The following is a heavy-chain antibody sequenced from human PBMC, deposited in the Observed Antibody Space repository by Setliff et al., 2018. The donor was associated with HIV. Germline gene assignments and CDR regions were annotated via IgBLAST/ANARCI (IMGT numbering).Heavy chain of an antibody. D-gene: IGHD6-19*01. Sequence: PSETLSLTCTVSGGSVSSGSYYWSWIRQPPGKGLEWIGYSYYSGSTNYNPSLKSRVTISVDTSKNQFSLKLSSVTAADTAVYYCAKDIPGPAINSGRIKNWFDPWGEGTLVTVS. CDR3: AKDIPGPAINSGRIKNWFDP. CDR1: GGSVSSGSYY. V-gene: IGHV4-61*01. CDR2: SYYSGST. J-gene: IGHJ5*02.